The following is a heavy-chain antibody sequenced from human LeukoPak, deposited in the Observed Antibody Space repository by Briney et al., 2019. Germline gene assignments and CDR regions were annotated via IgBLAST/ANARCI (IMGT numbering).Heavy chain of an antibody. CDR1: GYTLTELS. V-gene: IGHV1-24*01. Sequence: ASVKVSCKVSGYTLTELSMHWLRQAPGKGLEWMGGFDPEDGETIYAQKFQGRVTMTEDTSTDTAYMELSSLRSEDTAVYYCATDSDSSGYYPDYWGQGTLVTVSS. D-gene: IGHD3-22*01. CDR3: ATDSDSSGYYPDY. J-gene: IGHJ4*02. CDR2: FDPEDGET.